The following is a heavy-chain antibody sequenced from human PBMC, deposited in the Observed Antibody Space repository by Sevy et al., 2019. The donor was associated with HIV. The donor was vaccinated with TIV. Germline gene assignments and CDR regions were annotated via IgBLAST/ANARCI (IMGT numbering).Heavy chain of an antibody. J-gene: IGHJ4*02. CDR1: GFTLSRYA. CDR3: ARKYDSSGYFDY. V-gene: IGHV3-23*01. CDR2: ISGSGGRGDKT. D-gene: IGHD3-22*01. Sequence: GGSLRLSCAASGFTLSRYAMNWVRQAPGKGLEWVSGISGSGGRGDKTHYADSVKGRFTISRDDSKNSLYLQLNSLRAEDTAIYYCARKYDSSGYFDYWGQGTLVTVSS.